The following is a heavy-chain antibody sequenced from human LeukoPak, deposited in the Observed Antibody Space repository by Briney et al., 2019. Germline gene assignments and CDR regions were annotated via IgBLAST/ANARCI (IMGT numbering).Heavy chain of an antibody. Sequence: GGSLRLSCVASGFTVSSNYMSWVRQAPGKGPDWVSVMYSGGRTYYADSVKGRFTISRDNSKNTLYLQMNSLRADDTAVYYCSRGISTSGWLDYWGQGTLLTVSS. D-gene: IGHD6-19*01. J-gene: IGHJ4*02. CDR3: SRGISTSGWLDY. CDR1: GFTVSSNY. CDR2: MYSGGRT. V-gene: IGHV3-53*01.